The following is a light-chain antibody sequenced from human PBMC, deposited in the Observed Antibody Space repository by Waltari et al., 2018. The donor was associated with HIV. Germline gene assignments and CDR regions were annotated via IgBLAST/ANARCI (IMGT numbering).Light chain of an antibody. J-gene: IGKJ2*01. CDR1: QGINSA. V-gene: IGKV1-9*01. CDR3: QQLHTYPYT. CDR2: TAS. Sequence: DIQLTQSPSFLSASVGDRVTITCRASQGINSALVWYQQKPGKVPELLIYTASTLQSGVPSRFSGSTSGTKFTLTISSLQPEDFTTYYCQQLHTYPYTFGQGTKLEIK.